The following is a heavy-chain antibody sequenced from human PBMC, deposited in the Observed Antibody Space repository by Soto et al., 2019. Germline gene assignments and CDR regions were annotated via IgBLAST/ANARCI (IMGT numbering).Heavy chain of an antibody. CDR1: GGYIYTYF. J-gene: IGHJ5*02. Sequence: NCTFSGGYIYTYFWSGFRQPAGGGLEWIGRIYTTGSTNYNPSLQSRVTISLDTSKNQLSLKLTSMTAADTAVYYFARDMHAGFTHCFDPWGQGTLVTGSS. V-gene: IGHV4-4*07. CDR2: IYTTGST. D-gene: IGHD2-8*01. CDR3: ARDMHAGFTHCFDP.